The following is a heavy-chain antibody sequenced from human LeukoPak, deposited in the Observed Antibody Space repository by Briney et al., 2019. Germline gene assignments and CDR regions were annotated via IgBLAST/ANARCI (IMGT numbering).Heavy chain of an antibody. CDR2: INHSGST. D-gene: IGHD4-23*01. CDR1: GGSFSGYY. CDR3: ARGPTVVTHSYYYYYMDV. J-gene: IGHJ6*03. Sequence: SETLSLTCAVYGGSFSGYYWSWIRQPPGKGLEWIGEINHSGSTNYNPSLKSRVTISADTSKNQFSLKLSSVTAADTAVYYCARGPTVVTHSYYYYYMDVWGKGTTVTVSS. V-gene: IGHV4-34*01.